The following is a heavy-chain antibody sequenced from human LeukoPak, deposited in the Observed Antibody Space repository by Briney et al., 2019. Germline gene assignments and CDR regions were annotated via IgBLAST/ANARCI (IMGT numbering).Heavy chain of an antibody. D-gene: IGHD1-26*01. V-gene: IGHV1-69*05. Sequence: ASVKVSCKASGGTFSSYAISLVRQAPGQGLEWTGGIIPIFGTANYAQKFQGRVTITTDESTSTAYMELSSLRSEDTAVYYCARGYSGSYYGFWFDPWGQGTLVTVSS. CDR3: ARGYSGSYYGFWFDP. J-gene: IGHJ5*02. CDR1: GGTFSSYA. CDR2: IIPIFGTA.